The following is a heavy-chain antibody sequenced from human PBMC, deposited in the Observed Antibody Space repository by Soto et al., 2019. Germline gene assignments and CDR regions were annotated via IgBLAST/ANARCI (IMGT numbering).Heavy chain of an antibody. V-gene: IGHV4-59*01. Sequence: PSETLSLTCIVSGGSISNYYWSWLRQPPGKGLEWIGYIYYSGSTNYNPSLQSRVTISVDTSKNQFSLKLSSVTAADTAVYYCARAVLPATAPFDYWGQGTLVTVSS. CDR1: GGSISNYY. CDR2: IYYSGST. D-gene: IGHD2-2*01. CDR3: ARAVLPATAPFDY. J-gene: IGHJ4*02.